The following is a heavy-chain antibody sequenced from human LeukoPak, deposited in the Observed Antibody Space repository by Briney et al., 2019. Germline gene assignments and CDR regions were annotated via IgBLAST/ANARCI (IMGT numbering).Heavy chain of an antibody. Sequence: SETLSLTCAVSGGSISSGGYSWSWVWQPPGKGLEWIGYIYHSGSTYYNPSLKSRVTISVDKSKNQFSLKLSSVTAADTAVYYCAREGGIGNWFDPWGQGTLVTVSS. CDR2: IYHSGST. CDR3: AREGGIGNWFDP. D-gene: IGHD1-26*01. V-gene: IGHV4-30-2*01. CDR1: GGSISSGGYS. J-gene: IGHJ5*02.